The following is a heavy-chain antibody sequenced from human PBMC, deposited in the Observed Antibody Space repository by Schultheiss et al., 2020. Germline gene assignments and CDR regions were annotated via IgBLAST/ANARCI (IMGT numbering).Heavy chain of an antibody. J-gene: IGHJ4*02. D-gene: IGHD6-13*01. CDR2: IGIAGDT. V-gene: IGHV3-13*01. CDR3: ARDPGIPARGTVGYFDH. CDR1: GFTFSSYG. Sequence: GGSLRLSCAASGFTFSSYGMHWVRQGSGKGLEWVSAIGIAGDTYYPDSVKGRFTISRENAKNSLYLQMNSLRAGDTAVYYCARDPGIPARGTVGYFDHWGQGTLVTGS.